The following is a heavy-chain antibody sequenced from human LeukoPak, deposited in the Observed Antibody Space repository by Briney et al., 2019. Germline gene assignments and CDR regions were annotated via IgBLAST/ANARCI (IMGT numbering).Heavy chain of an antibody. Sequence: PGGSLRLSCAASGFTFSSYWMSWVRQAPGKGLEWVANIKQDGSEKYYVDSVKGRFTISRDNAKNSLYLQMSSLRAEDTAVYYCVRGSGNYQSLLYWGQGTLVTVSS. CDR3: VRGSGNYQSLLY. CDR1: GFTFSSYW. J-gene: IGHJ4*02. V-gene: IGHV3-7*01. CDR2: IKQDGSEK. D-gene: IGHD1-26*01.